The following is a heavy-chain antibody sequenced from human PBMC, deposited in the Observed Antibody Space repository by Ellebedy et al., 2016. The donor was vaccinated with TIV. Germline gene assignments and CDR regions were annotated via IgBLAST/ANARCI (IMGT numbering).Heavy chain of an antibody. CDR1: GGTFSSYA. CDR2: IIPIFGTA. Sequence: SVKVSXXASGGTFSSYAISWVRQAPGQGLEWMGGIIPIFGTANYAQKFQGRVTITADKSTSTAYMELSSLRSEDTAVYYCAREGVSGSYSDYWGQGTLVTVSS. CDR3: AREGVSGSYSDY. V-gene: IGHV1-69*06. D-gene: IGHD1-26*01. J-gene: IGHJ4*02.